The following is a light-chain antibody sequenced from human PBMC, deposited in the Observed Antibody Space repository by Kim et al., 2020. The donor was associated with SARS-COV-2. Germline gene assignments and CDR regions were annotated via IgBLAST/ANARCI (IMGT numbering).Light chain of an antibody. CDR1: TSNLGTNY. J-gene: IGLJ2*01. CDR2: RNN. Sequence: GQGVTISCSGSTSNLGTNYVYWYQQLPGTAPKLLIYRNNQRPSGVPDRFSASKSGTSASLAISGLRSEDEADYYCAAWDDSLSGVVFGGGTQLTVL. CDR3: AAWDDSLSGVV. V-gene: IGLV1-47*01.